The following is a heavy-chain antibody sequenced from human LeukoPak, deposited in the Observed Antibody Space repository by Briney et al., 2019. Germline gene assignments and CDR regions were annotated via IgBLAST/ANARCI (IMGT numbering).Heavy chain of an antibody. Sequence: PGGSLRLSCAASGFTFSSYSMNWVRQAPGKGLEWVSSISSSSSYINYGDSVKGRFTISRDNAKNSLYLQMNSLRAEDTAVYYCARPDYYRGARSYGGDYWGQGTLVTVSS. V-gene: IGHV3-21*01. D-gene: IGHD3-10*01. CDR1: GFTFSSYS. CDR3: ARPDYYRGARSYGGDY. J-gene: IGHJ4*02. CDR2: ISSSSSYI.